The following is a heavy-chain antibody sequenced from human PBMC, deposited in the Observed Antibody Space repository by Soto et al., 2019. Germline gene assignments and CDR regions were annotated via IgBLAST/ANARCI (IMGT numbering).Heavy chain of an antibody. CDR2: IYVTGAV. D-gene: IGHD2-21*01. V-gene: IGHV4-31*03. CDR1: GATLNSGNYY. J-gene: IGHJ5*02. Sequence: SETLSLTCSVSGATLNSGNYYWSWIRQVPGKGLEWIGHIYVTGAVDYNPSLRDRITISQDTSERQFSLNLRLVTAADTAVYYCARLRIATNNHEWFDPWGQGPVVTVSS. CDR3: ARLRIATNNHEWFDP.